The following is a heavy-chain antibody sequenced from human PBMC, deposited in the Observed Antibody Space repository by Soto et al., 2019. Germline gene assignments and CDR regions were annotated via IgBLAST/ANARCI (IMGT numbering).Heavy chain of an antibody. Sequence: SETLSLTCTVSGGSISSSSYYWGWIRQPPGKGLEWIGSIYYIGSTYYNPSLKSRVTISVDTSKNQFSLKLSSVTAADTAVYYCARTSCRGYRAFDYWGQGTLVTVCS. V-gene: IGHV4-39*01. D-gene: IGHD3-22*01. CDR2: IYYIGST. J-gene: IGHJ4*02. CDR1: GGSISSSSYY. CDR3: ARTSCRGYRAFDY.